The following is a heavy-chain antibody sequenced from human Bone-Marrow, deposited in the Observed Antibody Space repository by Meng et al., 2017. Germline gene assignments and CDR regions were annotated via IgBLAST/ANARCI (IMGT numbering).Heavy chain of an antibody. CDR3: ARGDYSSSPSF. V-gene: IGHV6-1*01. D-gene: IGHD3-22*01. CDR2: TYYRSKWYT. J-gene: IGHJ4*02. CDR1: GARGSSNSAA. Sequence: QLQQVGQAMVKPSRSLALTWAVSGARGSSNSAAWHWIRQSPSRGLEWLGRTYYRSKWYTDYAVSVKSRITINPDTSKNQFSLQLNSVTPEDTAVYYCARGDYSSSPSFWGQGTLVTVSS.